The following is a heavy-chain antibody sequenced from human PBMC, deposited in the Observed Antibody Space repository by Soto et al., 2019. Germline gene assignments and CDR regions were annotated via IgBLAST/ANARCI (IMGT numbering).Heavy chain of an antibody. Sequence: GGSLRLSCAASGFTFSSYGMHWVRQAPGKGLEWVAVISYDGSNKYYADSVKGRFTISRDNSKNTLYLQMNSLRAEDTAVYYCAKLNYYGSGSYSGDAFDIWGQGTMVTVSS. J-gene: IGHJ3*02. CDR2: ISYDGSNK. CDR3: AKLNYYGSGSYSGDAFDI. D-gene: IGHD3-10*01. V-gene: IGHV3-30*18. CDR1: GFTFSSYG.